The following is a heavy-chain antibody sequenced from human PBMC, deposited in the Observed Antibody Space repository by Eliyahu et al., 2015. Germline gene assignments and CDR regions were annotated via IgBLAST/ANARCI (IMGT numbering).Heavy chain of an antibody. CDR1: GDXVSHSGVA. J-gene: IGHJ4*02. CDR3: ARQSYRRFDY. D-gene: IGHD2-21*01. CDR2: TYYMSRWSF. V-gene: IGHV6-1*01. Sequence: QIXLQQSGPGLAKPSQTXSVXCAXPGDXVSHSGVAWNWLRQSPTRALEWLGRTYYMSRWSFDYAVSVRGRITIQPDTSKNQFSLQLNSVTPDDTAVYYCARQSYRRFDYWGQGTLVTVSS.